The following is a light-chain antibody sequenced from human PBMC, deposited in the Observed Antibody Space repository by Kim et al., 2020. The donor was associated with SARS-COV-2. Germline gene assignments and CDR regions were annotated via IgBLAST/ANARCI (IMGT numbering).Light chain of an antibody. CDR3: QQYYTTPRT. J-gene: IGKJ2*01. CDR2: WAS. Sequence: SATINCKSSQSVLYSSDNQNYLAWYQQKPGQPPKLLIYWASTRESGVPDRFSGSGSGTDFTLTISALQAEDVAVYYCQQYYTTPRTFGQGTKLEI. CDR1: QSVLYSSDNQNY. V-gene: IGKV4-1*01.